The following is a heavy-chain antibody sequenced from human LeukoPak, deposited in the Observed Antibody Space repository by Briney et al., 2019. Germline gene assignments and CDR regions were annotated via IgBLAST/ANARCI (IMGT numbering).Heavy chain of an antibody. CDR3: TRSHRDDY. CDR2: ISTGGATV. CDR1: GFAFSAYE. V-gene: IGHV3-48*03. J-gene: IGHJ4*02. Sequence: PGGSLRLSCSASGFAFSAYEMKWVRQAPGKGLEWISLISTGGATVYYADSVQGRFTISRDNVKNSLYLQMSSLRVEDMAVYFCTRSHRDDYWGQGTLVTVSS.